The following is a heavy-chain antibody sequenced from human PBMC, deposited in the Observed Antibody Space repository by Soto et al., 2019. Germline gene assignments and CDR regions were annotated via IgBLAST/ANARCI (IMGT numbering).Heavy chain of an antibody. CDR1: GCSISMPCYS. J-gene: IGHJ4*02. D-gene: IGHD2-2*01. CDR2: IYHSGST. Sequence: SETLSLTWAVSGCSISMPCYSWSWIRPPPGKGLEWIGYIYHSGSTSYNPSLKSRVTISVDRSKNQFSLKLSSVTAADTAVYYCARYYCSSGTCYYFDYWGQGTLVTVSS. V-gene: IGHV4-30-2*02. CDR3: ARYYCSSGTCYYFDY.